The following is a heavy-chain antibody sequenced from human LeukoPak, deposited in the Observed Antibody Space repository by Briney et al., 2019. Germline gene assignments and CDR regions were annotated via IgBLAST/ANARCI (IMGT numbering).Heavy chain of an antibody. D-gene: IGHD1-26*01. Sequence: KVSCKASGGTFSSYAISWVRQAPGQGLEWMGGIIPIFGTANYAQKFQGRVTITADESTSTAYMELSSLRSEDTAVYYCAKSIVGATGYFDYWGQGTLVTVSS. CDR3: AKSIVGATGYFDY. CDR1: GGTFSSYA. V-gene: IGHV1-69*01. J-gene: IGHJ4*02. CDR2: IIPIFGTA.